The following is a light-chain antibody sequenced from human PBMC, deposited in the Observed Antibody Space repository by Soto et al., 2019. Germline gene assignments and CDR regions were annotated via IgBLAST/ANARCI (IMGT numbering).Light chain of an antibody. J-gene: IGKJ1*01. V-gene: IGKV1-5*03. CDR2: KAS. CDR3: QQYNSL. Sequence: DIQMTQSPSTLSASVGDRLTITCRASQSISSWLAWYQQKPWKAPKLLIYKASSLESGVPSRFSGSGSGTEFTLTISSLQPDDFATYYCQQYNSLFGQGTKVDIK. CDR1: QSISSW.